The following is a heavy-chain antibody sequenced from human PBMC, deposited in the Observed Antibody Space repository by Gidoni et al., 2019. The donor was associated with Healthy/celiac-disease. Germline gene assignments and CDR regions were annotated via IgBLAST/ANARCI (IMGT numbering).Heavy chain of an antibody. CDR1: GYTLTELS. D-gene: IGHD4-17*01. J-gene: IGHJ3*02. V-gene: IGHV1-24*01. CDR2: FDPEDGET. Sequence: QVQLVQSGAEMKKPGASAKVSCKVSGYTLTELSMHWVRQAPGKGLEWMGGFDPEDGETSYAQKFQGRVTMTEDTSTDTAYMELSSLRSEDTAVYYCATGRDYGGNLDAFDIWGQGTMVTVSS. CDR3: ATGRDYGGNLDAFDI.